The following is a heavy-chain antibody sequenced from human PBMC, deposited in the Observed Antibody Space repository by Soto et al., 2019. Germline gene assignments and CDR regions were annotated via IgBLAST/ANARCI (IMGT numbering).Heavy chain of an antibody. CDR3: ARAPFTFGGVIVDY. CDR2: IYYSGST. D-gene: IGHD3-16*02. Sequence: SETLSLTCTVSGGSISSYYWSWIRQPPGKGLEWIGYIYYSGSTNYNPSLKSRVTISVDTSKNQFSLKLSSVTAADTAVYYCARAPFTFGGVIVDYWGQGTLVTVSS. J-gene: IGHJ4*02. V-gene: IGHV4-59*01. CDR1: GGSISSYY.